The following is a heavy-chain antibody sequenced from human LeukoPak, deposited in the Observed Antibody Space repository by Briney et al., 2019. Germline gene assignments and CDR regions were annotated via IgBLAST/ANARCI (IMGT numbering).Heavy chain of an antibody. V-gene: IGHV1-46*01. CDR3: ARVLGAHRYGSIDH. CDR1: GYTFTTYY. Sequence: ASVKVSCKASGYTFTTYYMHWVRQAPGQGLEWMGIINPSSGSTSYAQKFQGRVTMTRDTSTSTVYMELSSLRSEDAAIYYCARVLGAHRYGSIDHWGQGTLVTVSS. D-gene: IGHD5-18*01. CDR2: INPSSGST. J-gene: IGHJ4*02.